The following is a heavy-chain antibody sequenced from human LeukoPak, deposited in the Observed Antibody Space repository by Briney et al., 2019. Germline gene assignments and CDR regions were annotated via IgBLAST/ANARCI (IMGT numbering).Heavy chain of an antibody. J-gene: IGHJ5*02. CDR2: INPNSGGT. Sequence: ASVKVSCKASGYTFTGYYMHWVRQAPGQGLEWMGWINPNSGGTNYAQKFQGRATMTRDTSISTAYMELSRLRSDDTAVYYCARVAGQWLVPFNWFDPWGQGTLVTVSS. CDR3: ARVAGQWLVPFNWFDP. D-gene: IGHD6-19*01. CDR1: GYTFTGYY. V-gene: IGHV1-2*02.